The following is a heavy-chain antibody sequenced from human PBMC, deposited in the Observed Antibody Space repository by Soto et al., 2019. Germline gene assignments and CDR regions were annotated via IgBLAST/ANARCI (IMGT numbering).Heavy chain of an antibody. Sequence: EVQLVESGGGLVKPGGSLRLTCAASGFNLNYAWMNWVRQAPGKGLEWVGHIKSKSDGGTTDYAAPVKGRFTISRDDSRNMVYLQMNSLKIEDTAMYYCGSRHWGQGTLVTVSS. CDR1: GFNLNYAW. CDR2: IKSKSDGGTT. V-gene: IGHV3-15*07. J-gene: IGHJ4*02. CDR3: GSRH.